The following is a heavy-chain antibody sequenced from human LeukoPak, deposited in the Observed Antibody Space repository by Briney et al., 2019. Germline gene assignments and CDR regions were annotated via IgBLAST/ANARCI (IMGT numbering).Heavy chain of an antibody. CDR3: VSSYEAPAFFGSPFDY. CDR1: GGTFSSYA. CDR2: IIPIFGTT. J-gene: IGHJ4*02. V-gene: IGHV1-69*05. D-gene: IGHD5-12*01. Sequence: SVKVSCKASGGTFSSYAISWVRQAPGQGLEWMGVIIPIFGTTNYAQKFQGRVTITTDESTSTAYMELSSLRSEDTAVYYCVSSYEAPAFFGSPFDYWGRGTLVTVSS.